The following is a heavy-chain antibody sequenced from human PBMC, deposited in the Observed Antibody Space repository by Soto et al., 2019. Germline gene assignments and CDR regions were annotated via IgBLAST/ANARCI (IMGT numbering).Heavy chain of an antibody. D-gene: IGHD3-16*01. J-gene: IGHJ4*02. CDR1: GFTFSNYA. V-gene: IGHV3-23*01. CDR2: ISGSGGRS. Sequence: EVQLLDSGGGLVQPGGSLRLSCAASGFTFSNYAMTWVRQGPGKGLEWVSGISGSGGRSYYADSVKGRFTISRDNCKSPLYLQVNSLRGEDTAVYYCAKAYFVWSSEQTYYFDFWGQGTLVNVSA. CDR3: AKAYFVWSSEQTYYFDF.